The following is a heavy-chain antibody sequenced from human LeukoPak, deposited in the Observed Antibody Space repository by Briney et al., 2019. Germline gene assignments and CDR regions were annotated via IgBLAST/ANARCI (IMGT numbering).Heavy chain of an antibody. J-gene: IGHJ4*02. V-gene: IGHV3-11*01. CDR2: ISSSGSTI. CDR1: AFTFSDYY. D-gene: IGHD1-26*01. Sequence: GGSLRLSCAASAFTFSDYYMSWIRQAPGKGLEWVSYISSSGSTIYYADSVKGRFTISRDNAKNSLYLQMNSLRAEDTAVYYCTRGAPVVGSATFDYWGQGTLVTVSS. CDR3: TRGAPVVGSATFDY.